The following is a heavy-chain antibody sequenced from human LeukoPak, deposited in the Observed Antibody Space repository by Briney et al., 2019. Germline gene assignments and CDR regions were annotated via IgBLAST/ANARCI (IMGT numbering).Heavy chain of an antibody. D-gene: IGHD2-15*01. CDR2: IQSKADGGTT. Sequence: GGSLRLSCAASVFTFSNAWMSWVRQAPGKGLGWVGRIQSKADGGTTDYAAPVKGRFTISRDDSKSTLYLQLNSLKTEDTAVYYCSSSAAVTLLFYWGRGTLVTVSS. J-gene: IGHJ4*02. CDR1: VFTFSNAW. V-gene: IGHV3-15*01. CDR3: SSSAAVTLLFY.